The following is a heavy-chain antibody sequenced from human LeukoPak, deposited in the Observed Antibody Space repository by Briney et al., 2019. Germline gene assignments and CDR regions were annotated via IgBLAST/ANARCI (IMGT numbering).Heavy chain of an antibody. Sequence: GASVKVSCKASGGTCSSYAISWVRQAPGQGLEWMGGIIPIFGTANYAQKFQGRVTITADESTSTAYMELSSLRSEDTAVYYCARTGGDGYNFWGQGTLVTVSS. CDR2: IIPIFGTA. CDR3: ARTGGDGYNF. J-gene: IGHJ4*02. V-gene: IGHV1-69*13. CDR1: GGTCSSYA. D-gene: IGHD5-24*01.